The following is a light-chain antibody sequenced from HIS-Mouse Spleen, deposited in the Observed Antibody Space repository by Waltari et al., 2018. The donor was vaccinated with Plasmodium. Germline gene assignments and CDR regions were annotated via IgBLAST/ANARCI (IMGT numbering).Light chain of an antibody. V-gene: IGKV1-39*01. J-gene: IGKJ1*01. Sequence: DIQMTQSPSSLSASVGDRVTITCRASQSISSYVNWYQQKPGKDPKLLIYAACSLQSGVPSRLSGRGSSTDFTLTISSLQPEDSATYYSQQSYSTPWSFGQGTKVEIK. CDR2: AAC. CDR3: QQSYSTPWS. CDR1: QSISSY.